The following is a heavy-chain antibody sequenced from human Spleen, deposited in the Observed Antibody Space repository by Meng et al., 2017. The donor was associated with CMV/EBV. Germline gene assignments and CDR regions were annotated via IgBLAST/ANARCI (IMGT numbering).Heavy chain of an antibody. J-gene: IGHJ6*02. CDR3: AREGALGSSPPYYYGMDV. CDR1: GFTFGDYA. V-gene: IGHV3-72*01. Sequence: GGSLRLSCTASGFTFGDYAMSWVRQAPGKGLEWVGRTRNKVNSYTTEYAASVKGRFSISRDDSKNSLFLQMNRLKIEDTAVYYCAREGALGSSPPYYYGMDVWGQGTTVTVSS. CDR2: TRNKVNSYTT. D-gene: IGHD2-2*01.